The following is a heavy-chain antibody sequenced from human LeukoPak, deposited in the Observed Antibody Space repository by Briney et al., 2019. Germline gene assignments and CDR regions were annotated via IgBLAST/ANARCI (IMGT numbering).Heavy chain of an antibody. CDR1: GFTFSSYG. V-gene: IGHV3-23*01. D-gene: IGHD3-9*01. CDR3: ARDGDILTGYYPHYYMDV. J-gene: IGHJ6*03. CDR2: ISGSGGST. Sequence: QPGGSLRLSCAASGFTFSSYGMSWVRQAPGKGLEWVSAISGSGGSTYYADSVKGRFTISRDNSKNTLYLQMNSLRAEDTAVYYCARDGDILTGYYPHYYMDVWGKGTTVTVSS.